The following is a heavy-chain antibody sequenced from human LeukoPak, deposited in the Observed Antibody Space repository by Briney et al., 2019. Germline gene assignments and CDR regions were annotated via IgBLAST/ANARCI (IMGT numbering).Heavy chain of an antibody. D-gene: IGHD6-13*01. Sequence: GGSLGLSCTASGFVFANYAMSWVRQAPGKGLEWVSSHSVTATNTYYADSVKGRFVVSRDNPKNTVYLQMSGLRTDDTAVYYCAKTAQPSRIAAAGFFDYWGQGALVAVSS. CDR1: GFVFANYA. CDR2: HSVTATNT. V-gene: IGHV3-23*01. J-gene: IGHJ4*02. CDR3: AKTAQPSRIAAAGFFDY.